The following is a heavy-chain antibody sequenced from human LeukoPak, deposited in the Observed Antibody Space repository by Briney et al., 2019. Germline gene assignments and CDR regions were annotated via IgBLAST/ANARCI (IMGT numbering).Heavy chain of an antibody. Sequence: GGSLRLFCAAWGFTFSSYGLHWVRPAPGKGLEWVAFIRYDGSNQYYADSVKGRFTISRDNSKNTLDLQMNSLRAGDTAVYYCARGGWLPDYWGQGTLVTVSS. CDR2: IRYDGSNQ. CDR3: ARGGWLPDY. CDR1: GFTFSSYG. D-gene: IGHD3-22*01. J-gene: IGHJ4*02. V-gene: IGHV3-30*02.